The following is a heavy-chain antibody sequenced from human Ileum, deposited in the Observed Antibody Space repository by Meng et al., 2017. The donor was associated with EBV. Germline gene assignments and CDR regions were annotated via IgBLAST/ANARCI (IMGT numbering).Heavy chain of an antibody. D-gene: IGHD6-13*01. CDR1: GGSFSGYY. Sequence: QVQLQQLGAGLLNPSEPLSLTCPVYGGSFSGYYWTWIRQPPGKGLEWIGEINHSGSTNYNPSLKSRVTISVDKNQFSLKLSSVTAADTAVYYCARGFYTYGSSCFDYWGQGTLVTVSS. J-gene: IGHJ4*02. CDR3: ARGFYTYGSSCFDY. V-gene: IGHV4-34*01. CDR2: INHSGST.